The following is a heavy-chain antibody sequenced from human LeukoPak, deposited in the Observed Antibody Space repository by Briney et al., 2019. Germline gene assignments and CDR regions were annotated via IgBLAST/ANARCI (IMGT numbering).Heavy chain of an antibody. J-gene: IGHJ4*02. V-gene: IGHV3-43*01. D-gene: IGHD6-19*01. CDR3: AKQNSGWYEGDYSDY. CDR1: GFTFDGYT. CDR2: VSWDGGST. Sequence: PGGSLRLSCAASGFTFDGYTMHWVRHAPGKGLEWVSLVSWDGGSTYYADSVKGRFTISRDNSKNTLYLQMNSLRAEDTAVYYCAKQNSGWYEGDYSDYWGQGTLVTVSS.